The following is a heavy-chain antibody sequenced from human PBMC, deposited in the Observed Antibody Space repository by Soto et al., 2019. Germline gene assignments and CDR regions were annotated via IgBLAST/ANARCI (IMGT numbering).Heavy chain of an antibody. V-gene: IGHV4-39*01. CDR2: IYYSGST. CDR3: ARLDASYGRDY. Sequence: ASETLSLTCTVSGGSISSSSYYWGWIRQPPGKGLEWIGSIYYSGSTYYNPSLKSRVTISVDTSKNQFSLKLSSVTAADTAVYYCARLDASYGRDYWGQGTLVTVSS. CDR1: GGSISSSSYY. J-gene: IGHJ4*02. D-gene: IGHD5-18*01.